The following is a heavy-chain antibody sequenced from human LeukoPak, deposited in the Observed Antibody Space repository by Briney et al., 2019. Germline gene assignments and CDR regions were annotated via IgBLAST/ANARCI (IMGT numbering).Heavy chain of an antibody. CDR2: ISYDGSNK. J-gene: IGHJ3*02. CDR1: GFTFSSYG. Sequence: GGSLRLSCAASGFTFSSYGMHWVRQAPGKGLEWVAVISYDGSNKYYADSVKGRFTISRDNSKNTLYQQMNSLRAEDTAVYYCAKSRGDGYNYLNDAFDIWGQGTMVTVSS. V-gene: IGHV3-30*18. D-gene: IGHD5-12*01. CDR3: AKSRGDGYNYLNDAFDI.